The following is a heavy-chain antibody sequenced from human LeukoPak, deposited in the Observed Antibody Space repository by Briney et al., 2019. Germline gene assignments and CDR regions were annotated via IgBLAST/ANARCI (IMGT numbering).Heavy chain of an antibody. V-gene: IGHV3-30*02. D-gene: IGHD6-13*01. CDR3: AKPMYGLAAAGTYYYYYYMDV. CDR1: GFTFSSYG. Sequence: GGSLRLSCAASGFTFSSYGMHWVRQAPGKGLEWVAFIRYDGSNKYYADSVKGRFTISRDNSKNTLYLQMNSLRAEDTAVYYCAKPMYGLAAAGTYYYYYYMDVWGKGTTVTVSS. J-gene: IGHJ6*03. CDR2: IRYDGSNK.